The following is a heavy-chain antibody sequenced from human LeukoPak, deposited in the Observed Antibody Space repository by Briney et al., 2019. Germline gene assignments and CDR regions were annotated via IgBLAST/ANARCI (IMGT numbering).Heavy chain of an antibody. J-gene: IGHJ5*02. V-gene: IGHV1-69*08. CDR1: GGSFSDYS. CDR3: VRSGYDYDWFDP. Sequence: SVKVSCTASGGSFSDYSISWVRQAPGQGLEWMGRIIAILDTAHYAQKFQGRFTITADKSTTTVYMELSSLRSDDTAVYYCVRSGYDYDWFDPWGQGTLVTVPS. CDR2: IIAILDTA. D-gene: IGHD5-12*01.